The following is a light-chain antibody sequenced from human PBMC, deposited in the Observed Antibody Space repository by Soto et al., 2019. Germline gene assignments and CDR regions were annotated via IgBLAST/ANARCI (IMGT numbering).Light chain of an antibody. CDR2: DVS. Sequence: EIVLTQSPGTLSLSPGERATLSCRASQSVSSSYLAWYQQKPGRAPRLLIHDVSRRATGIPDRFSGSGSGTDFTLPISRLEPEDFAVYYCQQYGNSPWAFGQGTKVEIK. CDR1: QSVSSSY. V-gene: IGKV3-20*01. J-gene: IGKJ1*01. CDR3: QQYGNSPWA.